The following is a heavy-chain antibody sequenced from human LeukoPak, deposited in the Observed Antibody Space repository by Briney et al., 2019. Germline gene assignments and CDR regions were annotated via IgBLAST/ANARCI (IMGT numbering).Heavy chain of an antibody. CDR2: IYHSGST. J-gene: IGHJ5*02. D-gene: IGHD6-13*01. CDR1: GYSISSGYF. Sequence: SETLSLTCTVSGYSISSGYFWGWIRQPPGKGLEWIGSIYHSGSTSYNPSLKSRLTISVDTSKNQFSLKLNFVTAADTAMYYCARMFRSSWYINWFDPWGQGTLVAVSS. V-gene: IGHV4-38-2*02. CDR3: ARMFRSSWYINWFDP.